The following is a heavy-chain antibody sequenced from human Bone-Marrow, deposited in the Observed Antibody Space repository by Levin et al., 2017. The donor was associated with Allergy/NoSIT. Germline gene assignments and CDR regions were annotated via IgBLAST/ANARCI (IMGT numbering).Heavy chain of an antibody. V-gene: IGHV4-34*01. J-gene: IGHJ6*02. CDR2: INHSGST. Sequence: SQTLSLTCAVYGGSFSGYYWTWIRQPPGKGLEWIGEINHSGSTNYNPSLKSRVTISVDKSKNQFSLKVTSVTAADTAVYFCARGGILIVPTGSEDYYGMDVWGQGTTVTVSS. D-gene: IGHD2/OR15-2a*01. CDR1: GGSFSGYY. CDR3: ARGGILIVPTGSEDYYGMDV.